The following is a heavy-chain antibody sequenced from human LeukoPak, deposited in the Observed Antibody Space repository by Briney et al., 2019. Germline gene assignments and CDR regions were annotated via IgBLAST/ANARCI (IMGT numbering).Heavy chain of an antibody. Sequence: GGSLRLSCAASGFTFSNYWMHWVRQAPGKGLVWVSRINSDGINTSYADSVEGRFTISRDNAKNALNLQMNSLRAEDTAVYNCARDLGQYYDTSDNWFDPWGQGTPVTVSS. CDR2: INSDGINT. CDR1: GFTFSNYW. V-gene: IGHV3-74*01. J-gene: IGHJ5*02. D-gene: IGHD3-22*01. CDR3: ARDLGQYYDTSDNWFDP.